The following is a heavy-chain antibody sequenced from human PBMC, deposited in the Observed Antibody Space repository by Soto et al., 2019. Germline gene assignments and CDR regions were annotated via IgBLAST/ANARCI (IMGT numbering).Heavy chain of an antibody. CDR1: GYPFISYG. D-gene: IGHD2-15*01. CDR2: VSGHDGNT. V-gene: IGHV1-18*01. CDR3: ARGTIVERPYFYMDV. Sequence: QVQLVQSGGEVKKPGASVRVSCKASGYPFISYGISWVRQATGQGPEWMGWVSGHDGNTYYAQKFQGRVTMTTDTSTNTAYMELRSLRSDDTAVYYGARGTIVERPYFYMDVWGKGTTVTVSS. J-gene: IGHJ6*03.